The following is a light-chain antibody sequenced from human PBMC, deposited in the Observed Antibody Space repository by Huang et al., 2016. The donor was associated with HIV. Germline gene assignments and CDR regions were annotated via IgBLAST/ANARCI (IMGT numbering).Light chain of an antibody. CDR3: QQANNFPYT. CDR2: AAS. V-gene: IGKV1-12*01. CDR1: QGIDSY. Sequence: DIRMTQSPSSVSASVGDRVTITCRASQGIDSYLVWYQQKRGKAPRLLIYAASALHSVVPSRFIGRGSGTDFTLTISSLQPEDFATYYCQQANNFPYTFGQGTKLEIK. J-gene: IGKJ2*01.